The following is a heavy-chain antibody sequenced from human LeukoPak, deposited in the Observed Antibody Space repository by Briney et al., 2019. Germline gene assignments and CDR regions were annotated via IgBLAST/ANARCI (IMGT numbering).Heavy chain of an antibody. V-gene: IGHV3-53*01. CDR2: LYSGGNT. CDR1: GFTVNSNY. J-gene: IGHJ4*02. CDR3: AREGASSSFGY. Sequence: PGGSLRLSCVVSGFTVNSNYMSWVRQAPGKGLEWVSVLYSGGNTYHADSVKGRFTISRDNSKNTLYLQMNSLRAEDTAVYYCAREGASSSFGYWGQGTLVTVSS. D-gene: IGHD6-13*01.